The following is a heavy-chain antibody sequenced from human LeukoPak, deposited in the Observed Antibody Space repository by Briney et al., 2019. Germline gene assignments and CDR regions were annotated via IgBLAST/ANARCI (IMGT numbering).Heavy chain of an antibody. CDR1: GFTFSSYG. CDR2: ISPSGGST. J-gene: IGHJ4*02. Sequence: GGSLRLSCAASGFTFSSYGMSWVRQAPGKGLEGASAISPSGGSTYYADSVKGRFTISRDNSKNTLYLQMNSLRAEDTAVYYCAKESEHYGSPPNYWGQETLITVSS. V-gene: IGHV3-23*01. D-gene: IGHD3-16*01. CDR3: AKESEHYGSPPNY.